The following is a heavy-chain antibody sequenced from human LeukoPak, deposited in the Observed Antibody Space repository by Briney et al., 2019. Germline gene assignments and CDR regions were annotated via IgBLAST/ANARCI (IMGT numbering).Heavy chain of an antibody. CDR3: AGWYSSTWGDFDY. CDR1: GFTFSDYY. CDR2: ISSGGGTR. V-gene: IGHV3-11*01. D-gene: IGHD6-19*01. J-gene: IGHJ4*02. Sequence: GGSLRLSCAASGFTFSDYYMNWIRQAPGKGLEWVSYISSGGGTRSYADSVKGRFTISRDNAKNSLYLQMNSLRAEDTAVYYCAGWYSSTWGDFDYWGQGTLVTVSS.